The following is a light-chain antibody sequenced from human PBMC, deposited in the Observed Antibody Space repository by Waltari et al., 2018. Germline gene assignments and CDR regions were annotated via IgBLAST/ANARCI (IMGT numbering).Light chain of an antibody. J-gene: IGKJ1*01. V-gene: IGKV3-20*01. CDR1: QSVGRT. Sequence: EIVLTQSPGTLSLSPGERAIVSCRASQSVGRTLAWYQQKPGQAPRLLIYGTSNRATGIPDRFIGSGSGTEFSLTISGLEPEDSAAYYCQHYLRLPVAFGQGTKVEIK. CDR3: QHYLRLPVA. CDR2: GTS.